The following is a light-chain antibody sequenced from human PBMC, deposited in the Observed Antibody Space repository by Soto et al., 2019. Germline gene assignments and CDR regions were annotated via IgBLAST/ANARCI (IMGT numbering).Light chain of an antibody. V-gene: IGKV3-15*01. CDR1: QSVSNN. J-gene: IGKJ2*01. CDR2: AAS. Sequence: EIVMTPSPATLSVSPGERGSLSCRASQSVSNNVAWYQQKLGQAPRLLMFAASTRATGIPARFSGSGSGIEFTLTISSLQSEDFAVYYCQQYNDWPPRYTFGQGTKLEIK. CDR3: QQYNDWPPRYT.